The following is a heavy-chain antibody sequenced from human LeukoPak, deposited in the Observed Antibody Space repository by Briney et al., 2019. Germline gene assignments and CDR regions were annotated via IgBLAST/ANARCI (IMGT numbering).Heavy chain of an antibody. J-gene: IGHJ3*02. CDR3: ARDAPREYCERTACYGAFDI. CDR2: ISAYNSNT. V-gene: IGHV1-18*01. D-gene: IGHD2-2*01. CDR1: GYTFSIYG. Sequence: GASVKVSCKASGYTFSIYGISWIRQAPGEGLEWMGWISAYNSNTNYAQKLQGRVTMTRDTSTRTAYMELRSLRSDDTAVYYCARDAPREYCERTACYGAFDIWGQGTLVTVSS.